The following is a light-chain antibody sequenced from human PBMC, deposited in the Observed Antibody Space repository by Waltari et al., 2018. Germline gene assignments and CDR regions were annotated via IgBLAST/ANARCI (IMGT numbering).Light chain of an antibody. Sequence: DIVMTQSPLSLPVTPGEPASISCRSSQSRLHSNGYNYLDWYLQKPGQSPQLLIYLGSNRASGVPDRFSGSGSGTDFTLQISRVEAEDVGVYYCMQALQTPTFGGGTKVEIK. CDR3: MQALQTPT. J-gene: IGKJ4*01. CDR1: QSRLHSNGYNY. CDR2: LGS. V-gene: IGKV2-28*01.